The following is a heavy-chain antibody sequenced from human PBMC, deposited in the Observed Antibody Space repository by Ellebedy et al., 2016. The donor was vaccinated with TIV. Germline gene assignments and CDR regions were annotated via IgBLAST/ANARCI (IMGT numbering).Heavy chain of an antibody. CDR1: GYTFTSYG. CDR3: ARVFVVSGGSYQSAAFDI. CDR2: ISVHNGNT. D-gene: IGHD2-15*01. J-gene: IGHJ3*02. V-gene: IGHV1-18*01. Sequence: ASVKVSXXASGYTFTSYGISWVRQAPGQGPEWMGWISVHNGNTNYAQKLQGIVTMTTDTSTSTANMELRRLRSDDTAVYYCARVFVVSGGSYQSAAFDIWGQGTMVTVSS.